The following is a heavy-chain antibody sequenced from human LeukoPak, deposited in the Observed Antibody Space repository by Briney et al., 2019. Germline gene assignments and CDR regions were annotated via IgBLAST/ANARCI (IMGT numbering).Heavy chain of an antibody. CDR3: ARERVKGAAGLLNWFDP. CDR1: GESISGFY. J-gene: IGHJ5*02. Sequence: SETLSLTCTVSGESISGFYWTWIRQPPGKGLEWIGYIYYSGSTNYNPSLKSRVTISVDTSKNQFSLKLSSVTAADTAVYYCARERVKGAAGLLNWFDPWGQGTLVTVSS. CDR2: IYYSGST. D-gene: IGHD6-13*01. V-gene: IGHV4-59*01.